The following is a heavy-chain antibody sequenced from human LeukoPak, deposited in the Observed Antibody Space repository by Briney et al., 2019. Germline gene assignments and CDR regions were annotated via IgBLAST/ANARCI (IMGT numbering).Heavy chain of an antibody. CDR3: ARDGCSSTSCYMGGEYAFDI. V-gene: IGHV1-69*13. D-gene: IGHD2-2*02. J-gene: IGHJ3*02. CDR2: IIPIFGTA. Sequence: SVKVSCKASGGTFSSYAISWVRQAPGQGLEWMGGIIPIFGTANYAQKFQGRVTITADEPTSTAYMELSSLRSEDTAVYYCARDGCSSTSCYMGGEYAFDIWGQGTMVTVSS. CDR1: GGTFSSYA.